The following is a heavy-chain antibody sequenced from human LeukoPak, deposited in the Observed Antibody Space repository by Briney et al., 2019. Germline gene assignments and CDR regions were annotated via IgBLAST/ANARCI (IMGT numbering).Heavy chain of an antibody. Sequence: SVKVSCKASRGTLCRYAISWGPQAPRERLGWIGRVFPIFGIANYAEKFQGRVTITADKSTSTAYMEVSSLRSEDTAVYYCARVGIAAAGLFDLGGQET. J-gene: IGHJ4*02. CDR2: VFPIFGIA. CDR1: RGTLCRYA. CDR3: ARVGIAAAGLFDL. D-gene: IGHD6-13*01. V-gene: IGHV1-69*04.